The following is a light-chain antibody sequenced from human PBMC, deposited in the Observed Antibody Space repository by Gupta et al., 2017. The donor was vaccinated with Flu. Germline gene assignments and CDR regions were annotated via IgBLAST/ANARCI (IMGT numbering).Light chain of an antibody. Sequence: DIQMTQSPSTLSASVGDRVIITCRASQNIDSWLAWYQQRPGKAPKILINRASSLESGVPSRFSGSGSGTEFTLTIRSLQPDDFTTYYCQQDVTYPWTFGQGTRVEIK. CDR3: QQDVTYPWT. CDR2: RAS. J-gene: IGKJ1*01. CDR1: QNIDSW. V-gene: IGKV1-5*03.